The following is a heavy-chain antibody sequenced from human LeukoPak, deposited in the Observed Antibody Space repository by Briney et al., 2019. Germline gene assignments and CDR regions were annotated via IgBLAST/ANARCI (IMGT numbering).Heavy chain of an antibody. CDR3: AKDRSIGTYYTFDH. J-gene: IGHJ4*02. D-gene: IGHD1-26*01. CDR1: GSTFSDYA. Sequence: GGSLRLSCAASGSTFSDYAMTWVRQAPGKGLEWVATISGSGVMTYYADSVKGRFTVSGDHSKNTLYLQMSSLTAADTAVYYCAKDRSIGTYYTFDHWGQGTLVIVSS. V-gene: IGHV3-23*01. CDR2: ISGSGVMT.